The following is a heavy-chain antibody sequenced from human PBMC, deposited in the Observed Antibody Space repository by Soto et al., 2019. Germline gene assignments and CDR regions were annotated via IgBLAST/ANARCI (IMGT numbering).Heavy chain of an antibody. J-gene: IGHJ5*02. V-gene: IGHV1-69*02. CDR1: GGTFSSYT. Sequence: QVQLVQSGAEVKKPGSSVKVSCKASGGTFSSYTISWVRQAPGQGLEWMGRIIPILGIANYAQKFQGRVTITADKSTSTAYRELSSLRSEDTAVYYCARAGYSSSGWFDPWGQGTLVTVSS. D-gene: IGHD6-13*01. CDR3: ARAGYSSSGWFDP. CDR2: IIPILGIA.